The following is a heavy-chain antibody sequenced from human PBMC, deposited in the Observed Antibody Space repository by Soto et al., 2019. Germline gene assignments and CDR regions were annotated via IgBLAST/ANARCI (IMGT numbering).Heavy chain of an antibody. CDR1: GCSINTGDYC. CDR2: IYYSGTT. CDR3: ARGVDFEGFSPYGMDV. Sequence: TVSLTCTVSGCSINTGDYCWTLIRQPRGKGLEWIGYIYYSGTTYYNPSLKSRVSLSLDTSKNHFSLRLTSVTAADTAVYYCARGVDFEGFSPYGMDVWGQGTTVTGSS. J-gene: IGHJ6*01. V-gene: IGHV4-30-4*01. D-gene: IGHD3-3*01.